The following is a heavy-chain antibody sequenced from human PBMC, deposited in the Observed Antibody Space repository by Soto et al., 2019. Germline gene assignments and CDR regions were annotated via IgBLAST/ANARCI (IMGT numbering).Heavy chain of an antibody. Sequence: VQLQGSGPGLVKPSQTLSLTCTVSGASVNTGDYYWSYIRQSPGQGLEWLGYIFSSGDTYYNPSLKSRATISLNTSRNQISLTLTSVTDADTAVYFCVGTGTTDDFWGQGTLVTVSS. CDR2: IFSSGDT. V-gene: IGHV4-30-4*01. D-gene: IGHD1-7*01. J-gene: IGHJ1*01. CDR1: GASVNTGDYY. CDR3: VGTGTTDDF.